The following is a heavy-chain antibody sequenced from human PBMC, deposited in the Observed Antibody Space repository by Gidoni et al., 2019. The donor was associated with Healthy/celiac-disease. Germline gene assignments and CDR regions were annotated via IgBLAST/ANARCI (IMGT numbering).Heavy chain of an antibody. D-gene: IGHD6-6*01. J-gene: IGHJ4*02. V-gene: IGHV3-23*01. CDR1: GFTFSSDA. Sequence: EVQLLESGGGLVQPGGSLRLSCAASGFTFSSDAMSWVRQAPGKGLEWGSAISGSGGSTYYADSVKGRFTISRDNSKNTLYLQMNSLRAEDTAVYYCAKVPYSSSLVDYWGQGTLVTVSS. CDR2: ISGSGGST. CDR3: AKVPYSSSLVDY.